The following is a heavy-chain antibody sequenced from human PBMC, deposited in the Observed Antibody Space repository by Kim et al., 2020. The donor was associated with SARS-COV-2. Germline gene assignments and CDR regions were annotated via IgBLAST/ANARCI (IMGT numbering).Heavy chain of an antibody. D-gene: IGHD3-9*01. CDR1: GGSFSGYY. CDR2: INHSGST. J-gene: IGHJ4*02. CDR3: ARGLLRYFDRCLAY. V-gene: IGHV4-34*01. Sequence: SETLSLTCAVYGGSFSGYYWSWIRQPPGKGLEWIGEINHSGSTNYSPSLKSRVTISVDTSKNQFSLKLSSVTAADTAVYYCARGLLRYFDRCLAYWGQGTLVTVSS.